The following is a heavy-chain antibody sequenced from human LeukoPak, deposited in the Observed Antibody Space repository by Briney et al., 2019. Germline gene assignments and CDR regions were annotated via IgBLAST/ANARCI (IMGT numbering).Heavy chain of an antibody. J-gene: IGHJ4*02. Sequence: GASVKVSCKASGYTFTGYYMHWVRQAPGQGLEWMGWINPNSGGTNYAQKFQGRVTMTRDTSISTAYMGLSRLRSDDTAVYYCARVGITMNIPADYWGQGTLVTVSS. V-gene: IGHV1-2*02. CDR2: INPNSGGT. CDR1: GYTFTGYY. D-gene: IGHD3-22*01. CDR3: ARVGITMNIPADY.